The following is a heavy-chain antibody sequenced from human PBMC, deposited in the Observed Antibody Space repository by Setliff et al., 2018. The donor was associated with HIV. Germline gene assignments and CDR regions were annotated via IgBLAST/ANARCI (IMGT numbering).Heavy chain of an antibody. CDR3: AKYAYSEEVGVSWFDP. V-gene: IGHV4-59*01. D-gene: IGHD2-8*01. J-gene: IGHJ5*02. CDR1: GGSLSNYY. Sequence: SSETLSLTCTVSGGSLSNYYWSWIRQSPGKGLVWVGYVYFSGSTEYNPSLRGRVTISVDTSKNQLSLKLTSVTAADTAVYYCAKYAYSEEVGVSWFDPWGPGILVTVSS. CDR2: VYFSGST.